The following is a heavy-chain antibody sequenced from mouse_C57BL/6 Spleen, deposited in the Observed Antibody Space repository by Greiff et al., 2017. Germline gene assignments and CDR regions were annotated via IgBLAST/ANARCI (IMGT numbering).Heavy chain of an antibody. Sequence: EVKLMESGEGLVKPGGSLKLSCAASGFTFSSYAMSWVRQTPEKRLEWVAYISSGGDYIYYADTVKGRFTISRDNARNTLYLQMSSLKSEDTAMYYGTREQMALSNYDAMDYWGQGTSVTVSS. D-gene: IGHD2-5*01. CDR2: ISSGGDYI. CDR1: GFTFSSYA. CDR3: TREQMALSNYDAMDY. V-gene: IGHV5-9-1*02. J-gene: IGHJ4*01.